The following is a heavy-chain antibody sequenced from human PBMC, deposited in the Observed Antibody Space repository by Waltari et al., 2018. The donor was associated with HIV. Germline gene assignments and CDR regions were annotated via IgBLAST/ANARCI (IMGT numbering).Heavy chain of an antibody. CDR3: ARGRGIHLGMDV. D-gene: IGHD5-12*01. V-gene: IGHV1-69*04. CDR2: IIPVLHTA. CDR1: GDTLSSNA. Sequence: QVRLVQSGAEVTKPGSSVKISCKASGDTLSSNAVTWVRQAPGQGLEWMGRIIPVLHTADYAQKFQGRVTITVDRSTATVYVELSSLRSDDTAVYYCARGRGIHLGMDVWGQGTTVTVSS. J-gene: IGHJ6*02.